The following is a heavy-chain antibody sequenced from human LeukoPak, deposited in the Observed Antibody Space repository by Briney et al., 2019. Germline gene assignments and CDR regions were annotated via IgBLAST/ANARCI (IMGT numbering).Heavy chain of an antibody. CDR3: AIGGDSTTSCYRCFDY. D-gene: IGHD2-2*02. CDR2: SYRGDSGT. J-gene: IGHJ4*02. CDR1: GYSCSSYW. V-gene: IGHV5-51*01. Sequence: GESVKLSCKGCGYSCSSYWIGWVREMRGKALEWMGFSYRGDSGTRYRPSFQGPVTISADKSISTAYLQWSSPKATDTAMYYCAIGGDSTTSCYRCFDYWGQGTLVTVSS.